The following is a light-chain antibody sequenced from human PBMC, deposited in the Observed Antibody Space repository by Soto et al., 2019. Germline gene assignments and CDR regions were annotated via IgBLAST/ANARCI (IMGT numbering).Light chain of an antibody. J-gene: IGKJ2*01. V-gene: IGKV3-15*01. Sequence: TVMTQSPATLSVSPGERVIVSCRASQSVGSALAWYQQKPGQAPRLLIHSASTRATGIPARFSGSGSGTDFTLTISSLQAEDFAFYYCQQYDHWTPEFGQGTKLEIK. CDR2: SAS. CDR3: QQYDHWTPE. CDR1: QSVGSA.